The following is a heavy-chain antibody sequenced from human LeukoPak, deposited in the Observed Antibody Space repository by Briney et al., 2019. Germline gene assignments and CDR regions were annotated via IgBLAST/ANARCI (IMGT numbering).Heavy chain of an antibody. CDR3: AKGREAYSGSYTPFDY. Sequence: GGSLRLSCAASGFTLGTHAMSWVRQAPGKGLECVSTISGSGSNTYYADSVKGRFTISRDSSKNTLYLQMNSLRVEDTAVYYCAKGREAYSGSYTPFDYWGQGTLVTVSS. D-gene: IGHD1-26*01. CDR1: GFTLGTHA. J-gene: IGHJ4*02. CDR2: ISGSGSNT. V-gene: IGHV3-23*01.